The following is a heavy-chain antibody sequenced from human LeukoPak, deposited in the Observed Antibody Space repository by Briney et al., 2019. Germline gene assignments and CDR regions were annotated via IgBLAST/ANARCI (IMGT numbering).Heavy chain of an antibody. CDR3: ARSQSSSWTAYPMDV. CDR1: GGSISSGSYY. Sequence: SETLSLTCTVSGGSISSGSYYWSWIRQPAGKGLEWIGRIYTSGSTNYNPSLKSRVTISVDTSKNQFSLKLSSVTAADTAVYYCARSQSSSWTAYPMDVWGKGTTVTISS. J-gene: IGHJ6*03. V-gene: IGHV4-61*02. D-gene: IGHD6-13*01. CDR2: IYTSGST.